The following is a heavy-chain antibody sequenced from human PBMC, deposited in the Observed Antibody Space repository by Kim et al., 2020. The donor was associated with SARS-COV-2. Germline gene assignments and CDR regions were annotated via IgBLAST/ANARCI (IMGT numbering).Heavy chain of an antibody. V-gene: IGHV4-4*02. CDR2: ST. Sequence: STNYTPSLKSRVTISVAKSKNQFSLKLSSVTAADTAVYYCARDDHGHDVWGQGTTVTVSS. J-gene: IGHJ6*02. CDR3: ARDDHGHDV.